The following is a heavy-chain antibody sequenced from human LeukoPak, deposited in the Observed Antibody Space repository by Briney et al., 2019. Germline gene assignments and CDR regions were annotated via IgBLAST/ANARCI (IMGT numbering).Heavy chain of an antibody. CDR3: ARVTLGGTFQYYFDH. D-gene: IGHD3-16*01. J-gene: IGHJ4*02. CDR2: IDWDDDK. V-gene: IGHV2-70*11. Sequence: SGPALVKPTQTLTLTCTFSGFSLRTSGMCVTWIRQPPGKALEWLARIDWDDDKYYSTSLKTRLTISKDTSKNKVVLTMTNIDPVDTATYYCARVTLGGTFQYYFDHWGQGTLVTVSS. CDR1: GFSLRTSGMC.